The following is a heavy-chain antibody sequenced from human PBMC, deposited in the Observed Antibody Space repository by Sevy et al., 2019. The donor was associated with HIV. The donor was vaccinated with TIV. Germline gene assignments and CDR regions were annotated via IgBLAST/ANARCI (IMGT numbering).Heavy chain of an antibody. V-gene: IGHV1-24*01. CDR3: ATTTDYYDSSGYPFDY. J-gene: IGHJ4*02. CDR2: FDPEDDET. Sequence: ASVKVSCKVSGYTLTELSMHWVRQAPGKGLEWMGSFDPEDDETIYAQKFQGTVTMTEDTSTDTAYMELSSLRSEDTAVYYCATTTDYYDSSGYPFDYWGQGTLVTVSS. CDR1: GYTLTELS. D-gene: IGHD3-22*01.